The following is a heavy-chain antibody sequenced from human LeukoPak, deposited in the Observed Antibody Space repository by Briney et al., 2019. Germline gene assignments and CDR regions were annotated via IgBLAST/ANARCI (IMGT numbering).Heavy chain of an antibody. CDR3: VKDDSYYYGSGSSND. J-gene: IGHJ4*02. CDR1: GSSFNTYA. D-gene: IGHD3-10*01. CDR2: ISSNGGST. Sequence: GGSLRLSCSASGSSFNTYAMHWVRQAPGQGLEYVSAISSNGGSTYYADSVKGRFTISRDNSKNRLSLQMSSLRPEDTAVYYCVKDDSYYYGSGSSNDWGQGTLVTVSS. V-gene: IGHV3-64D*06.